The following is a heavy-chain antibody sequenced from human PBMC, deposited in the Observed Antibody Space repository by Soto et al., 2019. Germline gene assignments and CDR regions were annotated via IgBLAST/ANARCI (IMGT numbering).Heavy chain of an antibody. Sequence: HPGGSLRLSCAASGFTFSSYAMSWVRQAPGKGLEWVSAISGSGGSTYYADSVKGRFTISRDNSKNTLYLQMNSLRAEDTAVYYCAKDLCSSSSCPSSFGAYYYYGMDVWGQGTTVTVSS. J-gene: IGHJ6*02. V-gene: IGHV3-23*01. CDR1: GFTFSSYA. CDR3: AKDLCSSSSCPSSFGAYYYYGMDV. CDR2: ISGSGGST. D-gene: IGHD2-2*01.